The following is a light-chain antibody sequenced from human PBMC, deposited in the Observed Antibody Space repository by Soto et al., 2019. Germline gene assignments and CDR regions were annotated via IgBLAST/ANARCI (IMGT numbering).Light chain of an antibody. CDR1: QGISSY. V-gene: IGKV1-8*01. CDR3: QQYYSYQLT. J-gene: IGKJ4*01. CDR2: AAS. Sequence: AIRMTQSPSSLSASTGDRVTITCRGSQGISSYLAWYQQKPGKAPKLLIYAASTLQSGVPSRFSGSGSGTDFTLTISCLQSEDFATYYCQQYYSYQLTFGGGTKVDIK.